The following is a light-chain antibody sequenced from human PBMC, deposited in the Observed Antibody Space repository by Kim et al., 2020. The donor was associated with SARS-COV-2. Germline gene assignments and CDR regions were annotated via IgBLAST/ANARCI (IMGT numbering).Light chain of an antibody. CDR3: QSYDSNLSGWV. CDR1: TSNIGAGYD. CDR2: AHS. V-gene: IGLV1-40*01. J-gene: IGLJ3*02. Sequence: GGVISSKGSTSNIGAGYDVHWDQQLPGTAPKRRICAHSDRPSGGPDRFSGSKSDTSASLAITGLQVEDEADYSCQSYDSNLSGWVFGGGNQLTVL.